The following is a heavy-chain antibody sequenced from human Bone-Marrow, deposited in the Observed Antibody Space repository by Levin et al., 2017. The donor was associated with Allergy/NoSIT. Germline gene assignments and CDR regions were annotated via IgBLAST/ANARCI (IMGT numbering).Heavy chain of an antibody. CDR3: TTRHYESSGNDIFDI. Sequence: KPGGSLRLSCAASGLTFINAWMTWVRQAPGKGLEWVGRIKRKTDGGTTDYAAPVKGRFTISRDDSKNTLYLQMNSLRTEDTAVYYCTTRHYESSGNDIFDIWGQGTMVTVSS. CDR2: IKRKTDGGTT. J-gene: IGHJ3*02. V-gene: IGHV3-15*01. CDR1: GLTFINAW. D-gene: IGHD3-22*01.